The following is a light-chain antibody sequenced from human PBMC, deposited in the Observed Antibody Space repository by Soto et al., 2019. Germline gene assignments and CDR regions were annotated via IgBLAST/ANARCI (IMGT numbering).Light chain of an antibody. Sequence: IVMTQSPDSLAVSLGERATINCKSSQSVLYSSNNKNYLAWYRQKPGQPPKLLIYWASIRESGVPDRISGSGSGTDFTLTISSLQAEDVAVYYCQQYYSNHPYTFGQGTKLEIK. CDR2: WAS. CDR3: QQYYSNHPYT. V-gene: IGKV4-1*01. CDR1: QSVLYSSNNKNY. J-gene: IGKJ2*01.